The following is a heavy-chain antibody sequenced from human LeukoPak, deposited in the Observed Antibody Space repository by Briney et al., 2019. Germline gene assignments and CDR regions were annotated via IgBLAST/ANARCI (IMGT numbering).Heavy chain of an antibody. CDR2: IYYSGST. Sequence: PSETLSLTCTVSGGSISSYYWSWIRQPPGKGLEWIGYIYYSGSTNYNPSLKSRVTISVDTSKNQFSLKLSSVTAADTAVYYCAREYYDSSGYYYFAFDIWGQGTMVTVSS. J-gene: IGHJ3*02. V-gene: IGHV4-59*01. CDR3: AREYYDSSGYYYFAFDI. D-gene: IGHD3-22*01. CDR1: GGSISSYY.